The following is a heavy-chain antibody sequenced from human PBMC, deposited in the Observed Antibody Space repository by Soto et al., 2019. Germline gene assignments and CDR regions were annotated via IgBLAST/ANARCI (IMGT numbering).Heavy chain of an antibody. CDR1: GGTFSSYA. Sequence: GASVKVSCTASGGTFSSYAISWVRQAPGQGREWMGGIIPIFGSTSYAQKFQGRVIMTRDTSTSTVYMELSSLRSEDTAVYYCARDLGAYCSGGSCYHFQHWGQGTLVTVSS. CDR2: IIPIFGST. D-gene: IGHD2-15*01. V-gene: IGHV1-69*05. CDR3: ARDLGAYCSGGSCYHFQH. J-gene: IGHJ1*01.